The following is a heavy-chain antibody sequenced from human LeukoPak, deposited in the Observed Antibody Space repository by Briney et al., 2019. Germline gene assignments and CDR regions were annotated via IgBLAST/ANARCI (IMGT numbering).Heavy chain of an antibody. CDR2: VSPNSGST. J-gene: IGHJ4*02. CDR3: ARIAVAGYFDY. Sequence: ASVKVSCKASGYNFISYEINWVRQAHGQGIEWMGWVSPNSGSTVYAQKFQGRVTMTRDTSISTAYMELSRLRSDDTAVYYCARIAVAGYFDYWGQGTLVTVSS. D-gene: IGHD6-19*01. V-gene: IGHV1-2*02. CDR1: GYNFISYE.